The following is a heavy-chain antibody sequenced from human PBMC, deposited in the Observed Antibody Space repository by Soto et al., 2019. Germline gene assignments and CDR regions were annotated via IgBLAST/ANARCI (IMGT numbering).Heavy chain of an antibody. D-gene: IGHD6-19*01. Sequence: QVQLVQSGAEVKKPGSSVKVSCKASGGTFSSYAISWVRQAPGQGLEWMGGIIPIFGTANYAQKFQGRVTITADESNSTADVELSSLRSEDTAVYYCARASPLHSSGWLLVGGFDPWGQGTLVTVSS. CDR2: IIPIFGTA. V-gene: IGHV1-69*12. J-gene: IGHJ5*02. CDR1: GGTFSSYA. CDR3: ARASPLHSSGWLLVGGFDP.